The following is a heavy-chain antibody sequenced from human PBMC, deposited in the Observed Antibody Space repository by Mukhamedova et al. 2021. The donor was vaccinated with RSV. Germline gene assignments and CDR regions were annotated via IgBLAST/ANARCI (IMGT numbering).Heavy chain of an antibody. V-gene: IGHV4-34*01. CDR3: ARGLYYSSRGWFDP. J-gene: IGHJ5*02. Sequence: EYMGEINHSGSTNYNPSLKSRVTISVDTSKNQFSLKLSSVTAADTAVYYCARGLYYSSRGWFDPWGQGTLVTVSS. D-gene: IGHD3-16*01. CDR2: INHSGST.